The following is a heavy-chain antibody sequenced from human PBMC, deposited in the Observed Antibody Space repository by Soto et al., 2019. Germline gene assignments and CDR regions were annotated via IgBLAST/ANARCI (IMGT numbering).Heavy chain of an antibody. CDR2: IYYSGNT. Sequence: PSETLSLTCTVSGASISSSNYWAWIRQPPGKGLEWIGSIYYSGNTYYTPSLKSLVSMSVDTSKNQFSLKLSSVTAADTAVYFCARDGPMTGGYYLIGLSLAYWGQGTLVTVS. V-gene: IGHV4-39*02. CDR3: ARDGPMTGGYYLIGLSLAY. J-gene: IGHJ4*02. CDR1: GASISSSNY. D-gene: IGHD3-22*01.